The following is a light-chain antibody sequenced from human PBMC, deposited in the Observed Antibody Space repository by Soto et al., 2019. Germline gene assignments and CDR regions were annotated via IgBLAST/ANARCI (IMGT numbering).Light chain of an antibody. CDR1: QSISNNY. Sequence: EIVLTQSPGTLSLFPGERATLACRASQSISNNYLAWYQQKPGQAPRLLIHGASNRATGIPDRFSGAGSGTDFTLTISRIEPEDFAVYDCHQYRSAPACTFCQGTKVEIK. V-gene: IGKV3-20*01. J-gene: IGKJ1*01. CDR2: GAS. CDR3: HQYRSAPACT.